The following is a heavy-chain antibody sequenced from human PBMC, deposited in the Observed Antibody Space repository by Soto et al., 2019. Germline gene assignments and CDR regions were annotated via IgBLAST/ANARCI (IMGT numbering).Heavy chain of an antibody. CDR3: AKGRSSMIVVVMDY. V-gene: IGHV3-9*01. D-gene: IGHD3-22*01. CDR1: GFNFDDSA. CDR2: ITWNSGHI. J-gene: IGHJ4*02. Sequence: LSLSCVASGFNFDDSAMTWVRQVPGKGLEWVSGITWNSGHILYADSVKGRFTISRDNAKKSLYLELNSLRPEDTALYYCAKGRSSMIVVVMDYWGQGTPVTVSS.